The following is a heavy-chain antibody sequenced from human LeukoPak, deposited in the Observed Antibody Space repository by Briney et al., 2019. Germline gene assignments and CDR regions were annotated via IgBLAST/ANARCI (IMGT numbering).Heavy chain of an antibody. CDR1: DGSISITTHY. D-gene: IGHD3-10*01. V-gene: IGHV4-39*07. J-gene: IGHJ4*02. Sequence: SETLSLTCTVSDGSISITTHYWGWIRQPPGKGLEWIGSLYYTGRTYYDPSLESRVTISVDTSRNRFSLKLASVTAADTAMYYCARGTWVPGYFDSWGQGTLVTVSS. CDR3: ARGTWVPGYFDS. CDR2: LYYTGRT.